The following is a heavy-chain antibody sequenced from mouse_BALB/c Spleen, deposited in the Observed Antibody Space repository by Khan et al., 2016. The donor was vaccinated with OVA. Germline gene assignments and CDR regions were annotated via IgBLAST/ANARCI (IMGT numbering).Heavy chain of an antibody. CDR1: GFTFSSFG. V-gene: IGHV5-17*02. D-gene: IGHD2-2*01. Sequence: EVELVESGGGLVQPGGSRKLSCAASGFTFSSFGMHWVRQAPEKGLEWVAYISSGGSTIYYAATVKGRFTISSNNPKHTLFLQMTRLRSAATAMYYCAREVTTWFAYWGQGTLVTVSA. CDR2: ISSGGSTI. J-gene: IGHJ3*01. CDR3: AREVTTWFAY.